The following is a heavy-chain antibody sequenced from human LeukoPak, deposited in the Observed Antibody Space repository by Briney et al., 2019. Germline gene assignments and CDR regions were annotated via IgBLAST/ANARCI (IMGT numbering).Heavy chain of an antibody. V-gene: IGHV3-30*04. J-gene: IGHJ4*02. D-gene: IGHD3-9*01. CDR2: ISYDGSNK. CDR1: GFTYTKHA. Sequence: GGSLRLSCAASGFTYTKHAMHWVRQAPGKGLEWVAVISYDGSNKKYADSVKGRFTISRDNAKNSLYLQMNSLRAEDTAVYYCARGQSFDWLTHEYWGQGTLVTVSS. CDR3: ARGQSFDWLTHEY.